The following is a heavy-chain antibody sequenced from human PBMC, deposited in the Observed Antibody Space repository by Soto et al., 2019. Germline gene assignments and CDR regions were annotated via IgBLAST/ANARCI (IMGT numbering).Heavy chain of an antibody. CDR3: ARHSLALRKNNWFDP. CDR1: GDSIISSDFY. CDR2: IFYLGSS. D-gene: IGHD3-3*02. J-gene: IGHJ5*02. V-gene: IGHV4-39*01. Sequence: PSETVSLTCTFSGDSIISSDFYWGWVRQPPGKGLEWIGSIFYLGSSYYNPSLKSRVTMSVDTSKNQFSLRLRSVTAADTALYFCARHSLALRKNNWFDPWGQGIMVTVSS.